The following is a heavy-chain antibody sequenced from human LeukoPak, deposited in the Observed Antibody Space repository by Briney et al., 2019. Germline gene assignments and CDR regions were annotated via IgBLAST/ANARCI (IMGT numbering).Heavy chain of an antibody. J-gene: IGHJ5*02. V-gene: IGHV1-2*02. CDR2: INPNSGGT. Sequence: ASVKVSCKASGYTFTGYYMHWVRQAPGQGLEWMGWINPNSGGTNYAQKFQGRVTMTRDTSISTAYMELSRLRSDDTAVYYCAREWELLTLANWFDPWGQGTLATVSS. CDR1: GYTFTGYY. D-gene: IGHD1-26*01. CDR3: AREWELLTLANWFDP.